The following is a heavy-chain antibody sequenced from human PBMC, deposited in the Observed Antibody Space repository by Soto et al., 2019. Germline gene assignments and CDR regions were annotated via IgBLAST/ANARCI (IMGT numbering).Heavy chain of an antibody. V-gene: IGHV1-69*06. D-gene: IGHD2-2*01. J-gene: IGHJ6*02. CDR1: GGTFSSYA. Sequence: GASVKVSCKASGGTFSSYAISWVRQAPGQGLEWMGGIIPIFGTANYAQKFQGRVTITADKSTSTAYMELSSLRSEDTAVYYCARGYCSSTSCFRHGMDVWGQGTTVTSP. CDR3: ARGYCSSTSCFRHGMDV. CDR2: IIPIFGTA.